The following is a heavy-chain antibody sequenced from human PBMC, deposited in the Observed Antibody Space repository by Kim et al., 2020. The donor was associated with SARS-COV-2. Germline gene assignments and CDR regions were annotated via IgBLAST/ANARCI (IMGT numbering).Heavy chain of an antibody. J-gene: IGHJ4*02. CDR2: IIPIFGTA. V-gene: IGHV1-69*13. Sequence: SVKVSCKASGGTFSSYAISWVRQAPGQGLEWMGGIIPIFGTANYAQKFQGRVTITADESTSTAYMELSSLRSEDTAVYYCARDSPLDTSGGSCYSDWGQGTLVTVSS. CDR1: GGTFSSYA. D-gene: IGHD2-15*01. CDR3: ARDSPLDTSGGSCYSD.